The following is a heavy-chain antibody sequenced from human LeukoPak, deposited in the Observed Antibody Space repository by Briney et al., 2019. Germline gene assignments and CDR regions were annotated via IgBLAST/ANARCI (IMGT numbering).Heavy chain of an antibody. CDR1: GYSINSGYY. CDR3: AKDGSTVAVTASFDI. D-gene: IGHD6-19*01. Sequence: PSETLSLTCAVSGYSINSGYYWGWVRQPPGKRLEWIGSIYHSGSTYYNPSLKSRVTISVDTSKNQFSLKLISVTAADTAVYYCAKDGSTVAVTASFDIWGQGTLVTVSS. CDR2: IYHSGST. V-gene: IGHV4-38-2*02. J-gene: IGHJ3*02.